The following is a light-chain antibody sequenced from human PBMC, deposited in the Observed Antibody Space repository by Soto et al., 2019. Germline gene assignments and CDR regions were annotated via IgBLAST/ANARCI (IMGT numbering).Light chain of an antibody. CDR2: ASF. J-gene: IGKJ2*01. CDR3: QQSYNIPYT. CDR1: QSIATF. Sequence: DIQMTQSPSSLSVSVRDRVTITCRASQSIATFLHRYQQKPGKAPKLLIYASFNLQSGVPSRFSGSGSGTDFTLTISSLQPEDFATYYCQQSYNIPYTFGQGTKLEIK. V-gene: IGKV1-39*01.